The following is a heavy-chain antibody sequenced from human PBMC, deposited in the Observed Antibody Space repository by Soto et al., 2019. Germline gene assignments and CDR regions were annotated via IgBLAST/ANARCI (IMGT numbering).Heavy chain of an antibody. CDR1: GFTFSNYW. D-gene: IGHD2-21*01. CDR2: IKQDGSEK. V-gene: IGHV3-7*01. CDR3: ARETSADSF. Sequence: EVQLVESGGGLVQPGGSLRLSCAASGFTFSNYWMVWVRQAPEKGPEWVATIKQDGSEKYCVDSVKGRFTISRDNTKNSLYLQKNSLRAEDTALYYCARETSADSFWGQGTLVTVSS. J-gene: IGHJ4*02.